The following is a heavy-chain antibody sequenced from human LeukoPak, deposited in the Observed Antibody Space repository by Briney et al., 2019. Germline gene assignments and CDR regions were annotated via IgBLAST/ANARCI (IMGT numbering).Heavy chain of an antibody. J-gene: IGHJ4*02. Sequence: GGSLRLSCAASGFTFSSYAMSWVRQAPGKGLEWVSAISGSGGSTYYADSVKGRFTISRDNSKNTLYLQMNSLTAEDTAVYYCAKDYRPKYYYDSSGYFDYWGQGTLVTVSS. D-gene: IGHD3-22*01. V-gene: IGHV3-23*01. CDR3: AKDYRPKYYYDSSGYFDY. CDR2: ISGSGGST. CDR1: GFTFSSYA.